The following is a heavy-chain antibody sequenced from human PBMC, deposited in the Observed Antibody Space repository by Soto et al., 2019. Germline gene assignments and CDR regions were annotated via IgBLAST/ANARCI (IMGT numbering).Heavy chain of an antibody. CDR1: GYTFTGDY. Sequence: QVQLVQSGAEVKKPGASITVSCKASGYTFTGDYLHWVRQAPGQGLEWMAWINPKSGYTKSAQKFQARVTLTRDTSSRTADMELRSLRSEDTAVCCCARDTGSNALFDSGGQGTLVTVSS. CDR2: INPKSGYT. D-gene: IGHD1-26*01. V-gene: IGHV1-2*02. CDR3: ARDTGSNALFDS. J-gene: IGHJ4*02.